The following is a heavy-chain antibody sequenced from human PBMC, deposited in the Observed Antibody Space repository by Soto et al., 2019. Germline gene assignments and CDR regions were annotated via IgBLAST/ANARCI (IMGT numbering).Heavy chain of an antibody. D-gene: IGHD2-2*01. J-gene: IGHJ5*02. CDR3: ASSSTVLLPTAMTGWFDP. Sequence: GGSLRLSCAAAGFSVSTSHISWVRQAPGKGLEWVSVIYSGGATHYAVSVKGRLIISRDKSKNTVDLQMNSLRAEDTAVYYCASSSTVLLPTAMTGWFDPWGQRTLVTVSS. CDR1: GFSVSTSH. CDR2: IYSGGAT. V-gene: IGHV3-53*01.